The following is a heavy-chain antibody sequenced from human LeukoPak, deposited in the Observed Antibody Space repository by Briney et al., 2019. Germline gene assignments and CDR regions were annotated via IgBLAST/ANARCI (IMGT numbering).Heavy chain of an antibody. J-gene: IGHJ4*02. D-gene: IGHD5-24*01. CDR2: INPNSGGT. CDR3: ATIGYSHYFDY. V-gene: IGHV1-2*02. Sequence: ASVKVSCKASGYTFTDYYLHWVRQAPGQGLEWTGWINPNSGGTNYAQTFQGRITMTRDTSITTAYLELSRLRSDDTAVYYCATIGYSHYFDYWGQGTLVTVSS. CDR1: GYTFTDYY.